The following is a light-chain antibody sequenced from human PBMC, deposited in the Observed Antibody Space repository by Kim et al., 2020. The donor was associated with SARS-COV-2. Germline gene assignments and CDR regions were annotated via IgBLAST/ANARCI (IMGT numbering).Light chain of an antibody. V-gene: IGKV1-33*01. CDR1: QDISNY. Sequence: DIQMTQSPSSLSASVGDRVTITCQASQDISNYLNWYQQKPGKAPKLLIYDASNLETGVPSRFSGSGSGTDFTFTISSLQPEDIATYYCQQRDTFGQGTKLE. J-gene: IGKJ2*01. CDR2: DAS. CDR3: QQRDT.